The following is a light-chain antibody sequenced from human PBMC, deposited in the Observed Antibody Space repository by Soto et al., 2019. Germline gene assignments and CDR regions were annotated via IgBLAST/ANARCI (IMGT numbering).Light chain of an antibody. CDR3: QQYDGYSPQT. CDR2: DSS. V-gene: IGKV1-5*01. CDR1: HYISMW. J-gene: IGKJ1*01. Sequence: DIQMTQSPSTLSASVGDRVSFTCRASHYISMWLAWYQQRPGRASHLLIYDSSTLEPGVPSRFRGSGSGTEFTLTINGLQPDDFGTYYCQQYDGYSPQTFGQGTKVDI.